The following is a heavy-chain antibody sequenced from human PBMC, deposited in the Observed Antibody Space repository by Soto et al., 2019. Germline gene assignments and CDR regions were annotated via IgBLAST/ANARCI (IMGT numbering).Heavy chain of an antibody. CDR2: IYHSGST. Sequence: SETLSLTCAVSGGSISSSNWWSWVRQPPGKGLEWIGEIYHSGSTNYNPSLKSRVTISVDKSKNQFSLKLSSVTAADTAVYYCARVPPGDSYGFYYYGMDVWGQGTTVTAP. V-gene: IGHV4-4*02. CDR1: GGSISSSNW. J-gene: IGHJ6*02. D-gene: IGHD5-18*01. CDR3: ARVPPGDSYGFYYYGMDV.